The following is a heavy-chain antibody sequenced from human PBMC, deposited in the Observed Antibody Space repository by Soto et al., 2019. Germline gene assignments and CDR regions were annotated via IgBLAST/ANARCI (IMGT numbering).Heavy chain of an antibody. CDR3: ASTSRGAARVNY. J-gene: IGHJ4*02. Sequence: QLQLQESGPGLVKPSETLSLTCTVSGGSISSSSYYWGWIRQPPGKGLEWVGSIYYSGSTYYNPSLKGRVSISVDTSKNQFSLKLSSVTAADTAVYYCASTSRGAARVNYWGQGTLVTVSS. D-gene: IGHD6-6*01. V-gene: IGHV4-39*01. CDR1: GGSISSSSYY. CDR2: IYYSGST.